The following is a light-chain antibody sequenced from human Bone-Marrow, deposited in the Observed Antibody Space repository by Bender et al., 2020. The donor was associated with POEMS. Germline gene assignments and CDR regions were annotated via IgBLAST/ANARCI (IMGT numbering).Light chain of an antibody. CDR2: EVS. CDR3: SSYTGTNTML. Sequence: QSALTQPASVSGSPGQSITISCTGTSSDVGGYNYVSWYQQHPGKVPKLMLYEVSNRPSGVSYRFSGSKSGNTASLTISGLQAEDEADYYCSSYTGTNTMLFGGGTKLTVL. J-gene: IGLJ2*01. V-gene: IGLV2-14*01. CDR1: SSDVGGYNY.